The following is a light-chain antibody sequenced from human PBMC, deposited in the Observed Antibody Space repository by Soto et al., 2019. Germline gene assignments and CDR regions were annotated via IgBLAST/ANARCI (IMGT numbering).Light chain of an antibody. J-gene: IGKJ1*01. Sequence: EIVMTQSPATLSVSPGERATLSWRASQSVSSNFAWYQQKTGTAPRLLIYGASTRATGIPARLSGSGSGKEFTLTLSSLQSEDFAVSYGHQYNNWPPHVTFGQGTKVDIK. V-gene: IGKV3-15*01. CDR2: GAS. CDR1: QSVSSN. CDR3: HQYNNWPPHVT.